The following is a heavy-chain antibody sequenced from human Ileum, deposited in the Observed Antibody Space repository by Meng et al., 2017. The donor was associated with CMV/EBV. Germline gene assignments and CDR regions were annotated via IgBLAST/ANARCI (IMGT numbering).Heavy chain of an antibody. J-gene: IGHJ4*02. CDR1: GYTLTSYG. CDR2: ISTYNSNT. CDR3: ARDTSGSYSIRSFDY. V-gene: IGHV1-18*01. D-gene: IGHD1-26*01. Sequence: SGYTLTSYGMSWVRQAPGQGLEWMGWISTYNSNTKYAQKLQGRVTMTTDTSTSTAYMELRSLRSDDTAVYYCARDTSGSYSIRSFDYWGQGTLVTVSS.